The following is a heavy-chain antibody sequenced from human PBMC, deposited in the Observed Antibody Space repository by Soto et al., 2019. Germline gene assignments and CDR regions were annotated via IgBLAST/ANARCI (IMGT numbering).Heavy chain of an antibody. CDR2: IKDDGSEK. V-gene: IGHV3-7*01. Sequence: GGFLRLSCAASGFTFSGYWMTWARQAPGKGLEWVAQIKDDGSEKYYVDSVKGRFTISRDNADNLLYLQMNSLRAEDTAVYFCARDGYCSGGRCYRRNDYWGQGTLVTVSS. J-gene: IGHJ4*02. D-gene: IGHD2-15*01. CDR3: ARDGYCSGGRCYRRNDY. CDR1: GFTFSGYW.